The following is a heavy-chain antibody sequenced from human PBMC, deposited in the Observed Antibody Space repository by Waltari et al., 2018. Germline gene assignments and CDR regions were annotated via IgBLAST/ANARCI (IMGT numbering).Heavy chain of an antibody. J-gene: IGHJ4*02. CDR1: GGTFSSYA. CDR3: ARDEKRVGGWALWSG. D-gene: IGHD3-10*01. Sequence: QVQLVQSGAEVKKPGSSVKVSCKASGGTFSSYAISWVRQAPGQGLEWMGGIIRSLGTANDAQKFQGRVTMTADESTSTAYMELSSLRSEDTAVYYCARDEKRVGGWALWSGWGQGTLVTVSS. CDR2: IIRSLGTA. V-gene: IGHV1-69*01.